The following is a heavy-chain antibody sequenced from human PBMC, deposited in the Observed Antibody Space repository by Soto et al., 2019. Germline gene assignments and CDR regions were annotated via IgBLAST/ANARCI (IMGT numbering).Heavy chain of an antibody. CDR2: VSGSGGST. Sequence: EVQLLESGGGLVQPGGSLRLSCAASGFTFSSYAMSWVRQAPGKGLEWVSGVSGSGGSTYYADSVKGRFTISRDNSKNTLYLQMNSLRAEDTAVYHCAKPVGGLVDYWGQGTLVTVSS. J-gene: IGHJ4*02. CDR1: GFTFSSYA. V-gene: IGHV3-23*01. D-gene: IGHD1-26*01. CDR3: AKPVGGLVDY.